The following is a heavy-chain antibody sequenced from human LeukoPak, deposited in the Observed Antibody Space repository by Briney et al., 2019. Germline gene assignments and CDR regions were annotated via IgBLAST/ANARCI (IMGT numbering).Heavy chain of an antibody. CDR2: AHSNGDT. CDR3: AGWRIAALAFDY. D-gene: IGHD6-6*01. CDR1: GGSINDYY. Sequence: SETLSLTCIISGGSINDYYWGWIRQPPGKGLEWIGYAHSNGDTDYNPSLRSRLTISLDTSKKDFSLRVSSVTAADTAIYYCAGWRIAALAFDYWGQGTLVTVSS. V-gene: IGHV4-59*01. J-gene: IGHJ4*02.